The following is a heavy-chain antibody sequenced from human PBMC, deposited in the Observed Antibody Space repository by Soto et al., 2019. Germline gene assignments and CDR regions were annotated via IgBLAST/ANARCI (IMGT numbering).Heavy chain of an antibody. V-gene: IGHV1-69*01. D-gene: IGHD6-19*01. Sequence: QVQLEQSGGEVKKPGSSVKVSCKASGVTFSKFIMTWVRQAPGLGLEWVGGIIPIFGTANYAQKLQGRVTITADESTSTSYLAVSNLRSEDTAVYYCAKVRYSSPMGYYYGMDVWGQGTAVTVSS. CDR1: GVTFSKFI. J-gene: IGHJ6*02. CDR3: AKVRYSSPMGYYYGMDV. CDR2: IIPIFGTA.